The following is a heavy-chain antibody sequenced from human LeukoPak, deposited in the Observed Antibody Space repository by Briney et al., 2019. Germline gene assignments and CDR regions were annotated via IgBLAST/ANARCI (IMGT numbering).Heavy chain of an antibody. CDR2: IIPILAIA. J-gene: IGHJ6*02. CDR3: ARARGLTTLTTFEGDYYYGMDV. CDR1: RGTFGSYG. V-gene: IGHV1-69*04. Sequence: SVNVSCKASRGTFGSYGINWVRQAPGQGLEWMGRIIPILAIAHYAQKFQGRVTITADKSTSPAYMELSSLRSEDTAVYYCARARGLTTLTTFEGDYYYGMDVWGQGTTITVSS. D-gene: IGHD3-16*01.